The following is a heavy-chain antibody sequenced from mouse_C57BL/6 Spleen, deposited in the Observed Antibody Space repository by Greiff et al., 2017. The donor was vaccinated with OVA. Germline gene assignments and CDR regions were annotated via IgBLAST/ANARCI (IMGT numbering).Heavy chain of an antibody. CDR1: GYTFPDYY. J-gene: IGHJ4*01. CDR3: ARSRRSVYYYAMDY. V-gene: IGHV1-26*01. CDR2: INPTNGGT. Sequence: EVQLQQSGPELVKPGASVQISCKASGYTFPDYYMNWVKQSHGKSLEWIGDINPTNGGTSSTHKFKVKATLTVAKSSSTAYMELRSLTSEDSAVYYCARSRRSVYYYAMDYWGQGTSVTVSS.